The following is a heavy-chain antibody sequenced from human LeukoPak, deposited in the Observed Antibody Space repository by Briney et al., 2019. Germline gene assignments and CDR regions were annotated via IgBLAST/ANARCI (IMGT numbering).Heavy chain of an antibody. V-gene: IGHV1-18*01. D-gene: IGHD3-3*01. Sequence: ASVKVSCKASGYTFTSYGISWVRQAPGQGLEWMGWISAYNGKTNYAQKLQGRVTMTTDTSTSTAYMELRSLRSDDSAVYYCARGIFGVVINRAYYYYYYMDVWGKGSTVTVSS. CDR3: ARGIFGVVINRAYYYYYYMDV. CDR2: ISAYNGKT. CDR1: GYTFTSYG. J-gene: IGHJ6*03.